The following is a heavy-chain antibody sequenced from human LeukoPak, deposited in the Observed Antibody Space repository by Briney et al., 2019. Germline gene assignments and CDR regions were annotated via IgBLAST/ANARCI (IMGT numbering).Heavy chain of an antibody. Sequence: PSETLSLTCTVSGGSISSSGYYWGWIRLPPGKGLEWIGSIYYSGSTYYNPSLKSRVTISVDTSKNQFSLKLSSVTAADTAVYYCARLYRSGWYERSPRWGQGTLVTVSS. CDR2: IYYSGST. CDR3: ARLYRSGWYERSPR. CDR1: GGSISSSGYY. D-gene: IGHD6-19*01. J-gene: IGHJ4*02. V-gene: IGHV4-39*01.